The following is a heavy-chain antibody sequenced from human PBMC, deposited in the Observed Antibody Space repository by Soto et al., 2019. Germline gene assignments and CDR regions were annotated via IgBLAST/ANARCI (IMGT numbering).Heavy chain of an antibody. CDR1: GDSVSDYS. J-gene: IGHJ4*02. V-gene: IGHV4-59*02. CDR2: IYYSGST. D-gene: IGHD4-4*01. CDR3: ARVTRLQSLDY. Sequence: SETLSLTCAVSGDSVSDYSWSWIRQPPGKGLEWIGYIYYSGSTNYNPSLKSRVTISVDRSKNQFSLKLSSVTAADTAVYYCARVTRLQSLDYWGQGTLVTVSS.